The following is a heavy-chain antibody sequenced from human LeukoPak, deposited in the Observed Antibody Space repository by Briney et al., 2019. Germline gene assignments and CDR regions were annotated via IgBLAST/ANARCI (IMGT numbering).Heavy chain of an antibody. J-gene: IGHJ4*02. D-gene: IGHD3-16*01. CDR1: VYSFINKA. Sequence: ASVKVSCKASVYSFINKAMNWVRQAPGQGLEWLGWIHTNTGNPTYAQGFTGRFVFSLDTSVSTAYLDISNLKTEDTAVYYCARGITDFGGGGLFDYWGQGTLVTVSS. CDR2: IHTNTGNP. CDR3: ARGITDFGGGGLFDY. V-gene: IGHV7-4-1*02.